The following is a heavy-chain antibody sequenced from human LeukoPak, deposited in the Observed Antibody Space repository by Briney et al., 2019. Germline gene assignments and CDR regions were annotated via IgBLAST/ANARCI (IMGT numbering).Heavy chain of an antibody. D-gene: IGHD3-3*01. CDR1: GFTFSSYS. Sequence: GGSLRLSCAASGFTFSSYSMNWVPQAPGKGLEWVSSISSSSSYIYYADSVKGRFTISRDNAKNSLYLQMNSLRAEDTAVYYCAREGRITIFGVAIQYFDYWGQGTLVTVSS. CDR2: ISSSSSYI. J-gene: IGHJ4*02. CDR3: AREGRITIFGVAIQYFDY. V-gene: IGHV3-21*01.